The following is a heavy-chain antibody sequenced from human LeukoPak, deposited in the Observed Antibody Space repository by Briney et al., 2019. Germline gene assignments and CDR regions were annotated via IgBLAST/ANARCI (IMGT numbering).Heavy chain of an antibody. CDR1: GFTFSSYA. CDR3: ARDCPTYPRGGSCNYGMDV. Sequence: KAGGSLRLSCAASGFTFSSYAMNWVRQAPGKGLEWVSSISSSSSYIYYADSVKGRFTISRDNAKNSLYLQMNSLRAEDTAVYYCARDCPTYPRGGSCNYGMDVWGQGTTVTVSS. D-gene: IGHD2-15*01. J-gene: IGHJ6*02. CDR2: ISSSSSYI. V-gene: IGHV3-21*01.